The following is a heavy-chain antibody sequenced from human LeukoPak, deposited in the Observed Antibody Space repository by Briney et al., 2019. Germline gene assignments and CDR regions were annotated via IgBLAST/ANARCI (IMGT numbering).Heavy chain of an antibody. Sequence: GGSLRLSCAASGFSFSNYGMNWVRQAPGKGLEWVSGITGNGATTYYADSVKGRFTISRDNAKNSLYLQMNSLRAEDTAVYYCAELGITMIGGVWGKGTTVTISS. CDR1: GFSFSNYG. D-gene: IGHD3-10*02. CDR3: AELGITMIGGV. V-gene: IGHV3-23*01. J-gene: IGHJ6*04. CDR2: ITGNGATT.